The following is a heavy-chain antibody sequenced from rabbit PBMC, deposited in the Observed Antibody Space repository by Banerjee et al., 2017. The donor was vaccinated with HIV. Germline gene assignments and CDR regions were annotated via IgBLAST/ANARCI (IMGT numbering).Heavy chain of an antibody. J-gene: IGHJ4*01. CDR3: ARDDYIYAAGDVYSRMDL. CDR2: IYTSSGRT. Sequence: QQQLEESGGGLVKPGGTLTLTCKASGIDFSSYYYMCWVRQAPGKGLEWIACIYTSSGRTWYASWVNGRFTISKTSSTTVTLQMTSLTAADTATYFCARDDYIYAAGDVYSRMDLWGPGTLVTDS. D-gene: IGHD6-1*01. CDR1: GIDFSSYYY. V-gene: IGHV1S43*01.